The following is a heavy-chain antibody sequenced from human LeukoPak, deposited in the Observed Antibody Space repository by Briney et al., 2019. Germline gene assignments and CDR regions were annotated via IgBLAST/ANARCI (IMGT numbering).Heavy chain of an antibody. CDR3: ARAYCSSTSCYSVDY. D-gene: IGHD2-2*01. J-gene: IGHJ4*02. CDR2: IYYSGST. V-gene: IGHV4-31*03. CDR1: GGSISSGGYY. Sequence: SETLSLTCTVSGGSISSGGYYWSWIRQHPGKGLEWIGYIYYSGSTYYNPSLKGRVTISVDTSKNQFSLKLSSVTAADTAVYYCARAYCSSTSCYSVDYWGQGTLVTVSS.